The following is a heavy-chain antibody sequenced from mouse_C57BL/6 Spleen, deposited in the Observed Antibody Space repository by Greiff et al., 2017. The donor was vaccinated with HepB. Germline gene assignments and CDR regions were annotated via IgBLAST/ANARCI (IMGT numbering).Heavy chain of an antibody. Sequence: QVQLQQPGAELVKPGASVKLSCKASGYTFTSYWMQWVKQRPGQGLEWIGEIDPSDSYTNYNQKFKGKATLTVDTSSSTAYMQLSSLTSEDSAVYYCARSGYTNGYWGQGTTLTVSS. V-gene: IGHV1-50*01. CDR3: ARSGYTNGY. CDR2: IDPSDSYT. D-gene: IGHD3-1*01. J-gene: IGHJ2*01. CDR1: GYTFTSYW.